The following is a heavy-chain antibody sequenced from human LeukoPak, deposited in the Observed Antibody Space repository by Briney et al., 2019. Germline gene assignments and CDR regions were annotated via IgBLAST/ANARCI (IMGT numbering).Heavy chain of an antibody. Sequence: PGGSLRLSCAASGFTFSHYWMSWVRQAPGKGLEWVANIKPDGSEGYHVDSVKGRFTISRDNAKNSLFLQMNSLRADDTAVYYCARGAREPVWGQGTTVTVSS. J-gene: IGHJ6*02. CDR3: ARGAREPV. CDR1: GFTFSHYW. D-gene: IGHD1-26*01. CDR2: IKPDGSEG. V-gene: IGHV3-7*05.